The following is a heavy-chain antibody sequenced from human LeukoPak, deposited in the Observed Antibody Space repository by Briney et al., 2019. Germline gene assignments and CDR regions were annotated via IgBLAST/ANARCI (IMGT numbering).Heavy chain of an antibody. CDR1: GFTFSSYE. CDR2: IGSSGSTM. V-gene: IGHV3-48*03. J-gene: IGHJ4*02. D-gene: IGHD3-22*01. CDR3: ARISYDSSGYYDY. Sequence: PGGSLRLSCAASGFTFSSYEMNWVRQAPGKGLEWVSYIGSSGSTMYYADSVKGRFTISRDNTKNSLFLQMNSLRAEDTAVYYCARISYDSSGYYDYWGQGSLVTVSS.